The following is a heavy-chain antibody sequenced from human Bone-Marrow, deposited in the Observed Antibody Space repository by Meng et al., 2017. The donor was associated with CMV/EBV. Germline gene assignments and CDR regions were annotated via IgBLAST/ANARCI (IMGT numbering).Heavy chain of an antibody. J-gene: IGHJ6*02. Sequence: SETLSLTCTVSGGSISSYYWSWIRQPPGKGLEWIGYIYYSGSTNYNPSLKSRVTILVDTSKNQFSLKLSSVTAADTAVYYCARGYMAAAYGMDVWGQGTTVTVSS. V-gene: IGHV4-59*01. CDR1: GGSISSYY. CDR2: IYYSGST. D-gene: IGHD6-13*01. CDR3: ARGYMAAAYGMDV.